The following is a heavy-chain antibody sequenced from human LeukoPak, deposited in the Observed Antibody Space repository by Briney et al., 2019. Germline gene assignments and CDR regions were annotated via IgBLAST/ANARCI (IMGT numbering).Heavy chain of an antibody. V-gene: IGHV4-34*01. CDR2: INHSGST. CDR1: GGSFSGHY. J-gene: IGHJ4*02. CDR3: VGNLGEFPDY. Sequence: SETLSLTCAVYGGSFSGHYWSWIRQPPGKGLEWIGEINHSGSTDYNPSLKSRVTISVDTSKNQFSLKLSSVTAADTAVYHCVGNLGEFPDYWGQGTLVTVSS. D-gene: IGHD3-16*01.